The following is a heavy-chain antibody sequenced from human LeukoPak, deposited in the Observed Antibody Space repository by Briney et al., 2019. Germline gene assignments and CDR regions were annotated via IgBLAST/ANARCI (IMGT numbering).Heavy chain of an antibody. V-gene: IGHV3-21*04. Sequence: GGSLRLSCAASGFTFGSYSMNWVRQAPGKGPEWVSSISSSSSYIYYADSVKGRFTISRDNSKNTLYLQMNSLRAEDTAVYYCARDAYDAFDIWGQGTMVTVSS. CDR3: ARDAYDAFDI. CDR1: GFTFGSYS. J-gene: IGHJ3*02. CDR2: ISSSSSYI.